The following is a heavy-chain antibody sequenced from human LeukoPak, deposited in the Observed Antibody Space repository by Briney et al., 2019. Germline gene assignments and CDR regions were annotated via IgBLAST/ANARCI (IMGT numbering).Heavy chain of an antibody. V-gene: IGHV3-74*01. J-gene: IGHJ3*02. CDR1: GFTFSSYW. Sequence: GGSLRLSCAASGFTFSSYWMHWVRHAPGEGLVWVSRIKSDGSSTSDADSVKGRFTISRDNAKNTQYLQMNRLRAEDTAVYYCARRGAASDAFDIWGQGTMVTVSS. CDR2: IKSDGSST. D-gene: IGHD3-16*01. CDR3: ARRGAASDAFDI.